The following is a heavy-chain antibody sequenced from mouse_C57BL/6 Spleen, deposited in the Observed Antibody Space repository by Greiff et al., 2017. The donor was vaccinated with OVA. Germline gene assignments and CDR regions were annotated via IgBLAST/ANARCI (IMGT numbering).Heavy chain of an antibody. D-gene: IGHD1-1*01. CDR2: ISDGGSYT. V-gene: IGHV5-4*01. Sequence: EVKLVESGGGLVKPGGSLKLSCAASGFTFSSYAMSWVRQTPDKRLEWVATISDGGSYTSYPDNVKGRFTISIDNAKNTLYLQMSHLKAEDTVMYYGTREPLLRTFCRYYGGQGTTLTVSS. J-gene: IGHJ2*01. CDR3: TREPLLRTFCRYY. CDR1: GFTFSSYA.